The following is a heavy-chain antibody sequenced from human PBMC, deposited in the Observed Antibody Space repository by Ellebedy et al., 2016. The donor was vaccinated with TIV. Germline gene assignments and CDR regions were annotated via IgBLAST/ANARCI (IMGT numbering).Heavy chain of an antibody. CDR2: IYYSGNT. Sequence: MPSETLSLTCTVSGGSITNYSWSWIRQPPGMGLEWIGYIYYSGNTNYNPSLKSRVSISMDTSKNQFSLKVTSVTAADTAVYYCARQKRSDRVTLMSFDTWGRGTLVTVSS. CDR3: ARQKRSDRVTLMSFDT. V-gene: IGHV4-59*08. D-gene: IGHD3-16*01. CDR1: GGSITNYS. J-gene: IGHJ4*02.